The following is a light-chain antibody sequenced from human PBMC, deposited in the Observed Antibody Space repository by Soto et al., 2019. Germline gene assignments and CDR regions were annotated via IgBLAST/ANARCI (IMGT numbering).Light chain of an antibody. CDR2: EVS. Sequence: QSALTQPASVSGSPGQSITISCTGTSSDVGGYKSVSWYQQHPAKAPKLMIYEVSNRPSGVSNRFSGSKSGNAASLTISGLHAEDEADYYCSSYTSTNTLVFGGGTKVTVL. J-gene: IGLJ2*01. CDR1: SSDVGGYKS. V-gene: IGLV2-14*01. CDR3: SSYTSTNTLV.